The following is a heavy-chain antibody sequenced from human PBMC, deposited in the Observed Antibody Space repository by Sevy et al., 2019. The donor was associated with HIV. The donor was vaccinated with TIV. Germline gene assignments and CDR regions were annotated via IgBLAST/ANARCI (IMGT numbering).Heavy chain of an antibody. Sequence: GGYLRLSCAASGFTFSSYWMSWVRQAPGKGLEWVANIKQDGSEKYYVDSVKGRFTISRDNAKNLLYLQMNSLRAEDTAASYCARVSSSWYYYYMDVWGKGTTVTVSS. V-gene: IGHV3-7*03. CDR1: GFTFSSYW. D-gene: IGHD6-13*01. CDR3: ARVSSSWYYYYMDV. CDR2: IKQDGSEK. J-gene: IGHJ6*03.